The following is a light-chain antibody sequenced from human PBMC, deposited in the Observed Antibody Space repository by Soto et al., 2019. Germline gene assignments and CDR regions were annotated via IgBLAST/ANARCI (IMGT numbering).Light chain of an antibody. CDR1: QSVSSSS. J-gene: IGKJ1*01. CDR2: SAS. Sequence: EIVLTQSPGTLSLSPGQRATLSCRASQSVSSSSLAWYQQKHGQAPRLLVYSASVRATAIPDRFSGSGPVTDFTLTISRLEPEDFAVYYCHQYGSSPWTFGQGTKVEIK. CDR3: HQYGSSPWT. V-gene: IGKV3-20*01.